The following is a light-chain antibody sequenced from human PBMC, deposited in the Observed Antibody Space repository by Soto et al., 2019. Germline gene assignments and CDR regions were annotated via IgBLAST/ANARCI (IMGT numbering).Light chain of an antibody. J-gene: IGKJ4*01. V-gene: IGKV1-39*01. CDR1: QSIANY. CDR3: QQTYSASPT. CDR2: SAS. Sequence: DFQMTQSPSSLSASVGDRVTIICRASQSIANYLNWYQQKPGKAPSLLIYSASTLQSGVPSRFSGSGSGTDFTLTISSLQPEDFATYFCQQTYSASPTFGGGTKVEIK.